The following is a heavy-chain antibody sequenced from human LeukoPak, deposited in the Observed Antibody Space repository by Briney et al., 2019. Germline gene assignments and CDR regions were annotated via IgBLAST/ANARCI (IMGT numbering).Heavy chain of an antibody. J-gene: IGHJ6*02. CDR1: GYTFTSYA. CDR3: ASSRPDVVVSAPAYGMDV. V-gene: IGHV1-3*01. Sequence: GASVKVSCKASGYTFTSYAMHWVRQAPGQRLEWMGWINAGNGNTKYSQKFQGRVTMTRNTSISTAYMELSSLRSEDAAVYYCASSRPDVVVSAPAYGMDVWGQGTTVTVSS. D-gene: IGHD2-21*01. CDR2: INAGNGNT.